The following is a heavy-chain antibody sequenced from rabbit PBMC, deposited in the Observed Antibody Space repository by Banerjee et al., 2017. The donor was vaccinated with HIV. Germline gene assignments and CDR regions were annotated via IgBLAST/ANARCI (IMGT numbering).Heavy chain of an antibody. D-gene: IGHD1-1*01. CDR1: GFDFSSYY. J-gene: IGHJ6*01. CDR2: IYAGKGST. CDR3: ARDGIYASSSGYYIRGSYGMDL. Sequence: QSLEESGGDLVQPGGSLTLSCKASGFDFSSYYMSWVRQAPGKGLEWIGIIYAGKGSTDYASWVNGRFTISSDNAQNTVDLQMNSLTAADTATYFCARDGIYASSSGYYIRGSYGMDLWGPGTLVTVS. V-gene: IGHV1S7*01.